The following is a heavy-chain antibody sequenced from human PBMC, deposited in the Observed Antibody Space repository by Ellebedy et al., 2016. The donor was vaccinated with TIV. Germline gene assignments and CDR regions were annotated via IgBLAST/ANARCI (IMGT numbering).Heavy chain of an antibody. CDR2: INQDGSEK. CDR1: GFTFSSYW. CDR3: VTDGSYGDYRSPTHAFEF. V-gene: IGHV3-7*01. Sequence: GESLKTSCAAPGFTFSSYWMSWVRQAPGKGLEWVANINQDGSEKYYVDSVKGRFTISRDNAKNSLYLQMNGLGADDTAVYYCVTDGSYGDYRSPTHAFEFWGQGTMVTVSS. J-gene: IGHJ3*01. D-gene: IGHD4-17*01.